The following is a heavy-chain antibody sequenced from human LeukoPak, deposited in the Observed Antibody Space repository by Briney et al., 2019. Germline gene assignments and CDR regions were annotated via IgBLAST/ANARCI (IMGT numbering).Heavy chain of an antibody. CDR2: IRSKAYGGTT. V-gene: IGHV3-49*04. CDR3: TRRAGYSRGDAFDV. CDR1: GFTFGDYA. J-gene: IGHJ3*01. Sequence: GGSLRLSCRASGFTFGDYAMSWVRQAPGKGLEWVGFIRSKAYGGTTEYAASVKGRFTISRDDSKSIVYLQVNSLKTEDTAVYYCTRRAGYSRGDAFDVWGRGTMVTVFS. D-gene: IGHD5-18*01.